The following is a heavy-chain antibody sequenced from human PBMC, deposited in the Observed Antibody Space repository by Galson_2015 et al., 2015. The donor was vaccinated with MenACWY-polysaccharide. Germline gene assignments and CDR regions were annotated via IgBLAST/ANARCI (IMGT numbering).Heavy chain of an antibody. CDR2: ISKSGDSI. V-gene: IGHV3-11*01. CDR1: GFSLGAWY. CDR3: ARGHYGLDV. Sequence: SLRLSCAASGFSLGAWYMSWLRQAPGKGLEWLSYISKSGDSIYYGDSVKGRFAISRDNAKNSLYLQLNSLEVGDTAIYYCARGHYGLDVWGQGTTVTVSS. J-gene: IGHJ6*02.